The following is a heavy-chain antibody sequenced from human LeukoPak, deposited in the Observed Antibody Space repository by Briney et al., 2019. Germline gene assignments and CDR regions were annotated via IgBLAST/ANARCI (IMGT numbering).Heavy chain of an antibody. CDR2: TYYRSKWYN. Sequence: SQTLSLTCVISGDSVSSSSAAWNWIRQSPSRGLEWLGRTYYRSKWYNDYVVSVKSRITINPDTSKNQFSLQLNSVTPEDTAVYYCARHAGQWPAFHGFDIWGQGTMVTVSS. J-gene: IGHJ3*02. CDR3: ARHAGQWPAFHGFDI. D-gene: IGHD6-19*01. CDR1: GDSVSSSSAA. V-gene: IGHV6-1*01.